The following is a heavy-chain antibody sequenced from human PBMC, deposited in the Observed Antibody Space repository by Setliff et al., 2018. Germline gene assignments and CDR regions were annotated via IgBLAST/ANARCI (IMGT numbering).Heavy chain of an antibody. J-gene: IGHJ3*02. Sequence: GASVKVSCKASGYTSTSYYMHWVRQAPGQGLEWMGIINPSGGSTSYAQKFQVRVIMTRDTSTSTFYMELSCLRSEDTAVYYCARRMWELRWDSFDIWRQGTMVTVSS. CDR3: ARRMWELRWDSFDI. CDR1: GYTSTSYY. CDR2: INPSGGST. D-gene: IGHD1-26*01. V-gene: IGHV1-46*01.